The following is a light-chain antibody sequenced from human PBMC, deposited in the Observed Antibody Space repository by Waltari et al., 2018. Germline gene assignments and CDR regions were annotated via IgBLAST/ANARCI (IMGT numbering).Light chain of an antibody. CDR1: QSISSY. CDR2: AAS. J-gene: IGKJ4*01. CDR3: QQTYSTPT. V-gene: IGKV1-39*01. Sequence: DIQMTQSPSSLSASVGDRVNITCRASQSISSYLNWYQQKPGKAPKLLIYAASSLQSGVPSRFSGSGSGTHFTLTISSLQPEDFATYYCQQTYSTPTFGGGTKVEIK.